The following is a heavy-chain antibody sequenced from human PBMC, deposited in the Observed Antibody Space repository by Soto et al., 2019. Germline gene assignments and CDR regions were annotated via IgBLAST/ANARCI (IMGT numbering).Heavy chain of an antibody. CDR1: GGTFSSYA. V-gene: IGHV1-69*13. D-gene: IGHD2-2*01. J-gene: IGHJ6*02. CDR2: IIPIFGTA. Sequence: ASVKVSCKASGGTFSSYAISWVRQAPGQGLEWMGGIIPIFGTADYAQKFQSRVASTADESTITAYMELRSLRSEATAVHYCARDIVVVPAAINYYHGMDVWGQGTTVTVS. CDR3: ARDIVVVPAAINYYHGMDV.